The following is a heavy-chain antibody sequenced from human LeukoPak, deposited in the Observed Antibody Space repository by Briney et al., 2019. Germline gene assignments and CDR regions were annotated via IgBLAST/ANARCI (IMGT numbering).Heavy chain of an antibody. CDR2: ITSNGGST. V-gene: IGHV3-64*01. J-gene: IGHJ4*02. D-gene: IGHD3-10*01. CDR1: GFTFSSYA. CDR3: ARGALRGFGEYFDY. Sequence: PGGSPRLSCAASGFTFSSYAMHWVRQAPGKGLEYVSAITSNGGSTYYANSVKGRFTISRDNSKNTLYLQMGSLRDEDMAVYYCARGALRGFGEYFDYWGQGTLVTVSS.